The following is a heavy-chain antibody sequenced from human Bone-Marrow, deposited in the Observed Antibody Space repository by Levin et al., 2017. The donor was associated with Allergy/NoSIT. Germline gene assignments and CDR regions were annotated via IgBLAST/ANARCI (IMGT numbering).Heavy chain of an antibody. CDR1: GLTFSTFA. D-gene: IGHD2-15*01. Sequence: GESLKISCAASGLTFSTFAMSWVRQAPGKGLEWVSAISGSGSTTYYADSVKGRFTISRDNSKNTLYLQMNSLRAEDTGVYFCAQDRHVAVSLFHIWGQGTTVIVSS. CDR2: ISGSGSTT. V-gene: IGHV3-23*01. J-gene: IGHJ3*02. CDR3: AQDRHVAVSLFHI.